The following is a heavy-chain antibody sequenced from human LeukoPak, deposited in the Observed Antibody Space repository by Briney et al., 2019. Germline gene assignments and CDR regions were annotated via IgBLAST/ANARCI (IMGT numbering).Heavy chain of an antibody. CDR2: IWNDGSNK. V-gene: IGHV3-33*06. D-gene: IGHD1-26*01. J-gene: IGHJ6*02. CDR1: GFTFSSYG. Sequence: PGRSLRLSCAASGFTFSSYGMHWVRQAPGKGLEWVAVIWNDGSNKYYADSVKGRFTISRDNSKNTLYLQMNSLRAEDTAVYYCAKSGSYPQSLLYYYYGMDVWGQGTTVTVSS. CDR3: AKSGSYPQSLLYYYYGMDV.